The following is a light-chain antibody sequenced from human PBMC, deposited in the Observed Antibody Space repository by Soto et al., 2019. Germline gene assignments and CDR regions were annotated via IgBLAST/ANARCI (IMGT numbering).Light chain of an antibody. Sequence: DIVMTQSPATLSVSPGERATLSCRASQSISYNLAWYQQKRGQAPRLLMYGASTRATGIPVRFSGSGSGTEFTLIISILQSEDFAVYYCQQYNNWPRTFGQGTKVEIK. V-gene: IGKV3-15*01. J-gene: IGKJ1*01. CDR2: GAS. CDR3: QQYNNWPRT. CDR1: QSISYN.